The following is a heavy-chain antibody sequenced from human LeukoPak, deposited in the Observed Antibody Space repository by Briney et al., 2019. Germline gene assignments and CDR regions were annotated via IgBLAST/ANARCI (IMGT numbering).Heavy chain of an antibody. Sequence: PGGSLRLSCAASGFTLSSYSMNWVRQPPGKELEWVSSISTSSIYIYYADSVKGRFTISRDNAKNSLYLQMNSLRAEDTAVYYCARSSGSYFSDSPDDYWGQGTLATVSS. D-gene: IGHD1-26*01. CDR2: ISTSSIYI. CDR3: ARSSGSYFSDSPDDY. V-gene: IGHV3-21*01. CDR1: GFTLSSYS. J-gene: IGHJ4*02.